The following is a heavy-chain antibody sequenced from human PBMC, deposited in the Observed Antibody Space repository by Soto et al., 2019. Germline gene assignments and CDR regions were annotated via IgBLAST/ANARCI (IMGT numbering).Heavy chain of an antibody. D-gene: IGHD4-17*01. V-gene: IGHV3-11*01. CDR3: GRSHGAGSY. CDR2: ISSTGKNI. CDR1: GFTFIDYY. J-gene: IGHJ4*02. Sequence: QVRLVESGGDFVKPGESLRLSCVASGFTFIDYYMNWVRQAPGKGLEWVSYISSTGKNIYYSDSVKGRFIVSRDNAKNSLFLQMNSLTVDDTAIYYCGRSHGAGSYWGRGTRVTVSS.